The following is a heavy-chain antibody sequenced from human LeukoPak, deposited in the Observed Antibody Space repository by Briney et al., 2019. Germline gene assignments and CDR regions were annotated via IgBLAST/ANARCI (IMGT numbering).Heavy chain of an antibody. J-gene: IGHJ6*02. V-gene: IGHV3-30-3*01. CDR3: ARLLYGSSTSCYTDYYYGMDV. Sequence: SGRSLRLSCALSGFTFSSYAMHWVRQAPGEGLEWVAVISYDGSNKYYADSVKGRLTICRDNSKNTMYRRMNSVRAEETAVYYGARLLYGSSTSCYTDYYYGMDVWGQGTTVTVSS. D-gene: IGHD2-2*02. CDR2: ISYDGSNK. CDR1: GFTFSSYA.